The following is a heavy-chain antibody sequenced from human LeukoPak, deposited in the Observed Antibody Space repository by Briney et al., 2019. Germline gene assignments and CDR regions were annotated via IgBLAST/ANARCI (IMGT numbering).Heavy chain of an antibody. V-gene: IGHV3-30*04. J-gene: IGHJ4*02. Sequence: PGRSLRLFCAASGFTFSSYAMHWVRQAPGKGLEWVAVISYDGSNKYYADSVKGRFTISRDNSKNTLYLQMNSLRAEDTAAYYCARGAADYYGSGSYYFGYWGQGTLVTVSS. CDR3: ARGAADYYGSGSYYFGY. CDR2: ISYDGSNK. CDR1: GFTFSSYA. D-gene: IGHD3-10*01.